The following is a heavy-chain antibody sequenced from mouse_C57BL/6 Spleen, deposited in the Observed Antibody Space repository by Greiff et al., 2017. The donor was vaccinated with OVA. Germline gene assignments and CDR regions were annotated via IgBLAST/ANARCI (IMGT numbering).Heavy chain of an antibody. Sequence: QVQLQQSGAELVRPGASVKLSCKASGYTFTDYYINWVKQRPGQGLEWIVRIYPGSGNTYYNEKFKGKATLTAEKSSSTAYMQLSSLTSEDSAVYFCGVLITTVVAHYAMDYWGQGTSVTVSS. J-gene: IGHJ4*01. CDR2: IYPGSGNT. V-gene: IGHV1-76*01. CDR1: GYTFTDYY. D-gene: IGHD1-1*01. CDR3: GVLITTVVAHYAMDY.